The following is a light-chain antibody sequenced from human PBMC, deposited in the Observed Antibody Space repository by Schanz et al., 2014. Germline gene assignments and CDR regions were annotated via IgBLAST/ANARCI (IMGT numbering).Light chain of an antibody. Sequence: QSALTQPASVSGSPGQSITISCTGTSSDVGGYNYVSWYQQHPGKAPKLMIYDVSNRPSGVSNRFSGSKSGNTASLTISGVQAEDEADYYCSSYTSSSTDVVFGGGTKLTVL. CDR3: SSYTSSSTDVV. J-gene: IGLJ2*01. CDR1: SSDVGGYNY. V-gene: IGLV2-14*01. CDR2: DVS.